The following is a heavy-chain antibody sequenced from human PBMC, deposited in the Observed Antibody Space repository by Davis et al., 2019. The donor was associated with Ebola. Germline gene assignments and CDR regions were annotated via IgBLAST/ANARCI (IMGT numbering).Heavy chain of an antibody. CDR1: GDSVSTAG. CDR3: ARGWLRGGMDV. D-gene: IGHD5-18*01. V-gene: IGHV6-1*01. CDR2: TYYKSKWYN. Sequence: HSQTLSLTCVISGDSVSTAGRNWIRQSPSRGLEWLGRTYYKSKWYNDYAASVKSRITINPDTSKNQFSLQLTSVTPEDTALYYCARGWLRGGMDVWGEGTTVTV. J-gene: IGHJ6*02.